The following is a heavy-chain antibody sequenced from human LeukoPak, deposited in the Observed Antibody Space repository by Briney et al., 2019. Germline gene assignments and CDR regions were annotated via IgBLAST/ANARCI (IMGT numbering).Heavy chain of an antibody. J-gene: IGHJ6*02. CDR2: IKQDGSEK. V-gene: IGHV3-7*01. CDR1: GFTFSSYW. D-gene: IGHD1-26*01. CDR3: ARDRAGSYPSYYYYGMDV. Sequence: PGGSLRLSCAASGFTFSSYWMSWVRQAPGKGLEWVANIKQDGSEKYYVDSVKGRFTISRDNAKNSLYLQMNSLRAEDTAVYYCARDRAGSYPSYYYYGMDVWGQGTTVTVSS.